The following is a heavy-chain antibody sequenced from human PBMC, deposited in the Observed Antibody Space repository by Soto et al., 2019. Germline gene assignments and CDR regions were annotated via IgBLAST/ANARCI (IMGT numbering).Heavy chain of an antibody. CDR1: GFTFSTYA. CDR2: ISSGGGT. D-gene: IGHD2-15*01. J-gene: IGHJ4*02. V-gene: IGHV3-23*01. CDR3: AKATLGYCSGATCYPFDY. Sequence: GSLRLSCAASGFTFSTYAMTWVRQAPGKGLECVSVISSGGGTNYADSVKGRFTISRDNSKNTLYLQMNSLRAEDTAVYYCAKATLGYCSGATCYPFDYWGQGTLVTVSS.